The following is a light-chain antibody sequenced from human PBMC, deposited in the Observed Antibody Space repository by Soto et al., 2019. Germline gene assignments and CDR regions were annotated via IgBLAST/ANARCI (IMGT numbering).Light chain of an antibody. CDR1: QSVSSSY. CDR3: PHYGSSPLVT. Sequence: EIVLTQSPGTLSLSPGERATLSCRASQSVSSSYLAWYQQKPGQAPSVLIYGASSRATGIPDRFTGSGSGTDFTLTISRLEPEYFAVYYCPHYGSSPLVTFGQGTRLEIK. V-gene: IGKV3-20*01. CDR2: GAS. J-gene: IGKJ5*01.